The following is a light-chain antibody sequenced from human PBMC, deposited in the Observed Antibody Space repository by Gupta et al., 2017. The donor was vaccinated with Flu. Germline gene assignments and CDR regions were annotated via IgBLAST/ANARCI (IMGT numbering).Light chain of an antibody. J-gene: IGKJ1*01. Sequence: SGGYLAWYQQKSGQAPRLLIYGASSRATDIPDRFSGSESGTDFTLTISRLEPEDFAVYYCQHYGNSHGTFGQGTRVEIK. CDR2: GAS. V-gene: IGKV3-20*01. CDR1: SGGY. CDR3: QHYGNSHGT.